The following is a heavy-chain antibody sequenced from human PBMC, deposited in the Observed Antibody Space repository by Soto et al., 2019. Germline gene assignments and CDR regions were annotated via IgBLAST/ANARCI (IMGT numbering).Heavy chain of an antibody. J-gene: IGHJ6*02. Sequence: ASVKVSCKPSGYTFSGSYVHWLRLAPGQGLEWMGVFKPTGGGSTSYAQRFQGRVTVTRDTSTSTVYMELGSLRFDDTAVYFCASDYGSGVEMDVWGQGTRVTVSS. CDR3: ASDYGSGVEMDV. CDR2: FKPTGGGST. V-gene: IGHV1-46*01. CDR1: GYTFSGSY. D-gene: IGHD3-10*01.